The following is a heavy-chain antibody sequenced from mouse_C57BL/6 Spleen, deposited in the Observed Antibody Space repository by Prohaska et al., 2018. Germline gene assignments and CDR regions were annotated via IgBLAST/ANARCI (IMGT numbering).Heavy chain of an antibody. J-gene: IGHJ3*01. Sequence: VKLDESGGGLVQPGGSMKLSCAAPGFTFIDAWMDWVCQSPEKVLEWVADIRNKANTHATYYGESVKGRFTISRDDSKSSVYLQMNSLRAEDSGIYYCTRADYYSNAYWGQGTLVTVSA. CDR2: IRNKANTHAT. D-gene: IGHD2-5*01. CDR1: GFTFIDAW. V-gene: IGHV6-6*01. CDR3: TRADYYSNAY.